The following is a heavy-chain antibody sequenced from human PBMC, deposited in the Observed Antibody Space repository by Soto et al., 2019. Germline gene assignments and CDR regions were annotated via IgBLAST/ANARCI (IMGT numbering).Heavy chain of an antibody. V-gene: IGHV4-59*01. J-gene: IGHJ4*02. CDR3: ALRSMAVVPEY. CDR1: GDSISTYY. D-gene: IGHD3-22*01. CDR2: LYYGRSA. Sequence: QVQLQESGPGLVKPSETLSLTCAVSGDSISTYYCMWIRQPPGKGLQSIGYLYYGRSANYNPSLKSRVTLSVDTSTNQCSLTLSSMTAADTAVYYCALRSMAVVPEYWGQGTLVTVSS.